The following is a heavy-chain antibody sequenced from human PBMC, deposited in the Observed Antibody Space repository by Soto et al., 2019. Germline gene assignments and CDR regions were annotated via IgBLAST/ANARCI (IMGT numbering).Heavy chain of an antibody. CDR3: ARTPPDYGIDY. CDR1: GYTFTGYD. D-gene: IGHD4-17*01. Sequence: ASVKVSCKASGYTFTGYDINWVRQAAGQGLEWMGWMSPNSGHTGYAQKFQGRVTMTSDTSTGTAYMELSSLSSEDTAVYYCARTPPDYGIDYWGQGTLVTVSS. CDR2: MSPNSGHT. J-gene: IGHJ4*02. V-gene: IGHV1-8*01.